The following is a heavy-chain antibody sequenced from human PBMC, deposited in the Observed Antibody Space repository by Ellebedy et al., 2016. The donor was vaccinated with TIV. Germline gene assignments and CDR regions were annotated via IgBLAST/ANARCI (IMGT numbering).Heavy chain of an antibody. D-gene: IGHD3-22*01. CDR2: IKQDGSEK. J-gene: IGHJ4*02. Sequence: GESLKISCAASGFTFSSYWMSWVRQAPGKGLEWVANIKQDGSEKYYVDSVKGRFTISRDNAKNSLYLQMNSLRAEDTAVYYCARGVHYYDSSGYYYGVYWGEGTLVTVSS. CDR3: ARGVHYYDSSGYYYGVY. CDR1: GFTFSSYW. V-gene: IGHV3-7*01.